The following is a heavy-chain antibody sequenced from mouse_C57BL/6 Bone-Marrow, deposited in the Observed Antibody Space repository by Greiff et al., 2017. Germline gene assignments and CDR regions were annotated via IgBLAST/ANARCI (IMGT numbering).Heavy chain of an antibody. CDR2: IRNKANGYTT. V-gene: IGHV7-3*01. CDR1: GFTFTDYY. CDR3: ARYGYYGSPWYFDV. J-gene: IGHJ1*03. Sequence: EVMLVESGGGLVQPGGSLSLSCAASGFTFTDYYMSWVRQPPGQALEWLGFIRNKANGYTTEYSASVKGRFTISRDNSQSILYLQMNALRAEDSATYYCARYGYYGSPWYFDVWGTGTTVTVSS. D-gene: IGHD1-1*01.